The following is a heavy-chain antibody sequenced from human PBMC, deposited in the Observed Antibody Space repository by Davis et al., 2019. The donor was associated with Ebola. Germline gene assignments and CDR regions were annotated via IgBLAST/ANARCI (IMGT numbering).Heavy chain of an antibody. J-gene: IGHJ6*02. CDR3: ARDLVDNGYLYGMDV. CDR1: GGSFSGYY. Sequence: MPLETLSLTCAVYGGSFSGYYWSWIRQPPGKGLEWIGEINHSGSTNYNPSLKSRVTISVDTSKNQFSLKLSSVTAADTAVYYCARDLVDNGYLYGMDVWGQGTTVTVSS. D-gene: IGHD5-18*01. CDR2: INHSGST. V-gene: IGHV4-34*01.